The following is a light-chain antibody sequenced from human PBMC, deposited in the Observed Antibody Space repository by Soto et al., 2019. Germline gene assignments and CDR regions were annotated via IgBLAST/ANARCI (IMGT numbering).Light chain of an antibody. CDR1: QSVSSY. CDR3: QHYFISGT. V-gene: IGKV3-11*01. Sequence: EIVLTQSPATLSLSPGERATLSCRASQSVSSYLAWYQQKPGQAPRLLIYDASNRATGIPARFSGSGSGTDIFLTIISLEPEIFAVYYCQHYFISGTFGQGTNVDIK. CDR2: DAS. J-gene: IGKJ1*01.